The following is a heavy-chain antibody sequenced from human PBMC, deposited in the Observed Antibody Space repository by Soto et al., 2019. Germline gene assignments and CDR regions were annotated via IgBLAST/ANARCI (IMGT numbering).Heavy chain of an antibody. Sequence: AETLSLTCTVSGGSISSYYWSWIRQAPEKGLEWIGYIYYSGSTSYDPSLKSRVTISVDTSKNQFSLMLSSVTAADTAVYYCARGVNSWYFDYWGLGTLVTVSS. CDR3: ARGVNSWYFDY. J-gene: IGHJ4*02. CDR1: GGSISSYY. V-gene: IGHV4-59*01. D-gene: IGHD6-13*01. CDR2: IYYSGST.